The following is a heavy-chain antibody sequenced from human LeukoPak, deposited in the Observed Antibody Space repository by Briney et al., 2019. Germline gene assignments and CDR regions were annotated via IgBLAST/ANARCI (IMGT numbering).Heavy chain of an antibody. CDR1: GGSFSGYY. J-gene: IGHJ5*02. Sequence: SETLSLTCAVYGGSFSGYYWSWIRQPPGKGLEWIGEINHSGSTNYNPSLKSRVTISVDTSKNQFSLKLSSVTAADTAVYYCARGAKTEKWFDPWGQGTLVTVSS. CDR3: ARGAKTEKWFDP. V-gene: IGHV4-34*01. D-gene: IGHD4/OR15-4a*01. CDR2: INHSGST.